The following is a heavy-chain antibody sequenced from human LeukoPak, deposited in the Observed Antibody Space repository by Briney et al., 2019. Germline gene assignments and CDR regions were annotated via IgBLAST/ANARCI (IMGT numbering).Heavy chain of an antibody. V-gene: IGHV4-34*01. CDR2: INHSGST. Sequence: PSETLSLTCAVYGGSFSGYYWSWIRQPPGKGLEWIGEINHSGSTNYNPSLKSRVTISVDTSKNQFSLKLSSVTAADTAVYYCARGRGTILGGGYYMDVWGKGTTVTVSS. CDR1: GGSFSGYY. CDR3: ARGRGTILGGGYYMDV. D-gene: IGHD3-3*01. J-gene: IGHJ6*03.